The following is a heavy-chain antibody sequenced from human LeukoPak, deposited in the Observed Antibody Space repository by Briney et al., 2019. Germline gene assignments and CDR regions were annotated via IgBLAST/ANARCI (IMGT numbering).Heavy chain of an antibody. CDR1: GFTFSSYG. D-gene: IGHD2-2*01. CDR2: IWYDGSNK. Sequence: GRSLRLSCAASGFTFSSYGMHWVRQAPGKGLEWVAVIWYDGSNKYYADSVKGRFTISRDNSKNTLYLQMNSLKAKDTAVYYCARDIVVPAAIPYYYYGMDVWGQGTTVTVSS. V-gene: IGHV3-33*01. J-gene: IGHJ6*02. CDR3: ARDIVVPAAIPYYYYGMDV.